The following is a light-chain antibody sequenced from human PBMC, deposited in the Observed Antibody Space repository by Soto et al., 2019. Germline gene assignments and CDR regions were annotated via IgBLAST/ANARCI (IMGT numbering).Light chain of an antibody. J-gene: IGKJ4*01. CDR1: QSVDNN. CDR3: QQYDGWPLT. CDR2: EAS. V-gene: IGKV3-15*01. Sequence: ETVMTQAHATLSLSPGDTATLSCRASQSVDNNLAWYQHKRGQAPRPLFYEASTRATGIPARFSGSGSGTEFTLTITSLQSEDFAVYYCQQYDGWPLTFGGGTTVGIK.